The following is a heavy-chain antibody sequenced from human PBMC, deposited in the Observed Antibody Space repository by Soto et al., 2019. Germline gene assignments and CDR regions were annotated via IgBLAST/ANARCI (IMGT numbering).Heavy chain of an antibody. CDR1: GFTFTSSA. J-gene: IGHJ3*02. D-gene: IGHD3-10*01. CDR2: IVVGSGNT. V-gene: IGHV1-58*01. CDR3: AAKIGALGAFDI. Sequence: AVKVSCKASGFTFTSSAVQWVRQARGQRLEWIGWIVVGSGNTNYAQKFQERVTITRDMSTSTAYMELSSLRSEDTAVYYCAAKIGALGAFDIWGQGTMVTVSS.